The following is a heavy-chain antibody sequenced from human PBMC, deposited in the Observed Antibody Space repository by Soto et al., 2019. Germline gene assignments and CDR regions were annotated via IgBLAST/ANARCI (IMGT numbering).Heavy chain of an antibody. CDR3: ARDSMVRGIDY. Sequence: SETLSLTCTVSGGSVSSGSYYWSWIRQPPGKGLEWIGYIYYSGSTNYNPSLKSRVTMSVDTSKNQFSLKLSSVTAADTAVYYCARDSMVRGIDYWGQGTLVTVSS. J-gene: IGHJ4*02. CDR1: GGSVSSGSYY. V-gene: IGHV4-61*01. CDR2: IYYSGST. D-gene: IGHD3-10*01.